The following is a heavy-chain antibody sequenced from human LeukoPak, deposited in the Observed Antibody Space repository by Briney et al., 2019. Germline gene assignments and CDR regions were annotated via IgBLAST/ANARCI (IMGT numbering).Heavy chain of an antibody. J-gene: IGHJ6*03. V-gene: IGHV4-34*01. Sequence: SETLSLTCAVYGGSFSGYYWSWIRQPPGKGLEWIGEINHSGSTNYNPSLKSRVTISVDTSKNQFSLKLSSVTAADTAVYYCARFPQGRYYDSFYYMDVWGKGTTVTISS. CDR3: ARFPQGRYYDSFYYMDV. D-gene: IGHD3-22*01. CDR2: INHSGST. CDR1: GGSFSGYY.